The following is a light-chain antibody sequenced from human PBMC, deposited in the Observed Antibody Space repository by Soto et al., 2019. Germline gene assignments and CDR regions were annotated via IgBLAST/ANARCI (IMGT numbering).Light chain of an antibody. J-gene: IGKJ4*01. CDR3: QESSSSGLT. V-gene: IGKV3-20*01. Sequence: IVMTQSPATLSVSPGERATLSCRASQDISGNLAWYQQKPGQAPRLLIFGASSRATGTPDRFSGSGSGTDFTLTISRLEPGDFAVYYCQESSSSGLTFGGGTKVDIK. CDR1: QDISGN. CDR2: GAS.